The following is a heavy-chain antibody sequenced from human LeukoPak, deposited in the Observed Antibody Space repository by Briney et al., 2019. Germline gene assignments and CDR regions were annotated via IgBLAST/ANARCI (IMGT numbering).Heavy chain of an antibody. CDR2: INAGNGNT. CDR3: ARELWFGEYCFDY. V-gene: IGHV1-3*01. J-gene: IGHJ4*02. CDR1: GYTFTSYA. Sequence: WASVKVSCKASGYTFTSYAMHWVRQAPGQRLEWMGWINAGNGNTKYSQKFQGRVTITRDTSASIAYMELSSLRSEDTAVYYCARELWFGEYCFDYWGQGTLVTVSS. D-gene: IGHD3-10*01.